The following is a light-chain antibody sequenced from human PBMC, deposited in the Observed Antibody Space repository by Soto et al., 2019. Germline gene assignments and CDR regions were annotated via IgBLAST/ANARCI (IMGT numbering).Light chain of an antibody. Sequence: EIVMTQSPATVSVSPGERATLSCRASQNIRNNLAWYQQRPGQAPTLLIYGASTRATGFPASFRGSGSGTEFTLTINGLQYEDFAHYWCQQYDKWPPTFGGGTKVEIK. CDR1: QNIRNN. J-gene: IGKJ4*02. CDR3: QQYDKWPPT. CDR2: GAS. V-gene: IGKV3-15*01.